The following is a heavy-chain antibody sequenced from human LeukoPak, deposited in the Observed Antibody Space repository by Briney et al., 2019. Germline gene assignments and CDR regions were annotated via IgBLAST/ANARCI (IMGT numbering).Heavy chain of an antibody. D-gene: IGHD3-10*01. V-gene: IGHV3-21*01. CDR2: ISSSSSYI. CDR1: GFTFSSYS. Sequence: GGSLRLSCAASGFTFSSYSMNWVRQAPGKGLEWVSSISSSSSYIYYANSVKGRFTISRDNSKNTLYLQMGSLRAEDMAVYYCAREAATITMVRGASGAFDIRGQGTMVTVSS. CDR3: AREAATITMVRGASGAFDI. J-gene: IGHJ3*02.